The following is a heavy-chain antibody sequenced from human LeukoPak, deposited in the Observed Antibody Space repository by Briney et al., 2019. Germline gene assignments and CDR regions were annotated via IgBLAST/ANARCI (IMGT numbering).Heavy chain of an antibody. V-gene: IGHV3-23*01. D-gene: IGHD6-13*01. CDR2: ISGFGGST. CDR1: AFTYNNYA. J-gene: IGHJ4*02. Sequence: GGSLRLSCAASAFTYNNYAMNWVRQAPGKGLEWVSGISGFGGSTYYAPSVKGRLTISRDNFGNMLYLHMDSLRVEDTAIYYCARRSGSSWSSFDYWGPGALVTVSS. CDR3: ARRSGSSWSSFDY.